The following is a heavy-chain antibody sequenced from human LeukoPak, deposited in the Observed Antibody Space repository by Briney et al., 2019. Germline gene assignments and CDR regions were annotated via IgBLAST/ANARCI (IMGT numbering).Heavy chain of an antibody. CDR2: INHSGST. CDR1: GGSFSGYY. D-gene: IGHD2-21*01. V-gene: IGHV4-34*01. Sequence: PSETLSLTCAVYGGSFSGYYWSWIRQPPGKGLEWIGEINHSGSTIYNPSFKSRVTISVDTSKNQVSLKLSSVTAADTAAYYCARGRIASGAYYYYMDVWGKGTTVTVSS. J-gene: IGHJ6*03. CDR3: ARGRIASGAYYYYMDV.